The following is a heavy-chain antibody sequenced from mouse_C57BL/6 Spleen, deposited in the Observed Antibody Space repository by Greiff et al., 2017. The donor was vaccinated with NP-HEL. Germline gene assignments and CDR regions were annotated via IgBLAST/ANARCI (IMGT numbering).Heavy chain of an antibody. CDR2: INPYNGDT. Sequence: VQLQQSGPELVKPGDSVKISCKASGYSFTGYFMNWVMQSHGKSLEWIGRINPYNGDTFYNQKFKGKATLTVDKSSSTAHMELRSLTSEDSAVYYCARLDGSYAMDYWGQGTSVTVSS. D-gene: IGHD1-1*01. V-gene: IGHV1-20*01. J-gene: IGHJ4*01. CDR3: ARLDGSYAMDY. CDR1: GYSFTGYF.